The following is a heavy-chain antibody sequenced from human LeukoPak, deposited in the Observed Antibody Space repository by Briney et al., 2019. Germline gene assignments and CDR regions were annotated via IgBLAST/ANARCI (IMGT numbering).Heavy chain of an antibody. CDR1: GGSISSYY. D-gene: IGHD3-16*01. Sequence: SETLSLTCTVSGGSISSYYWSWIRQPPGKGLEWIGYIYYSGSTNYNPSLKSRVTISVDTSKNQFSLKLSSVTAADTAVYYCARVPQVWKATYYFDYWGQGTLVTFSS. V-gene: IGHV4-59*01. J-gene: IGHJ4*02. CDR2: IYYSGST. CDR3: ARVPQVWKATYYFDY.